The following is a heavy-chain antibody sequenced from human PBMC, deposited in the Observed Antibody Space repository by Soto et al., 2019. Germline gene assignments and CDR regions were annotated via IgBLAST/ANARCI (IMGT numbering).Heavy chain of an antibody. Sequence: QDQLVQSGAEVKKPGSSVKVSCKASGGTFSSYTISWVRQAPGQGLEWMGRIIPILGIANYAQKFQGRVTITADKSTSTAYMELSSLRSEDTAVYYCARGTGFSPLGWFDPWGQGTLVTVSS. D-gene: IGHD3-9*01. V-gene: IGHV1-69*02. CDR3: ARGTGFSPLGWFDP. CDR1: GGTFSSYT. CDR2: IIPILGIA. J-gene: IGHJ5*02.